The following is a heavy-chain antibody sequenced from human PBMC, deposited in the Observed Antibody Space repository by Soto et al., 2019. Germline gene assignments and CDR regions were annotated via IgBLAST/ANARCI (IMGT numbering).Heavy chain of an antibody. J-gene: IGHJ6*02. CDR1: GGTFSSYA. Sequence: ASVKVSCKASGGTFSSYAISWVRQAPGQGLEWMGGIIPIFGTANYAQKFQGRVTITADESTSTAYMELSSLRSEDTAVYYCARDRGLAVAGPNTYYYYYGMDVWGQGTTVTVSS. V-gene: IGHV1-69*13. CDR3: ARDRGLAVAGPNTYYYYYGMDV. D-gene: IGHD6-19*01. CDR2: IIPIFGTA.